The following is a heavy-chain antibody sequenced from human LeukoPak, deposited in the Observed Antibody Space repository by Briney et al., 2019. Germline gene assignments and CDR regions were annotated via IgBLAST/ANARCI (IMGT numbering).Heavy chain of an antibody. D-gene: IGHD3-3*01. V-gene: IGHV4-39*01. CDR1: GGSISSSSYY. J-gene: IGHJ4*02. Sequence: PSETLSLTCTVSGGSISSSSYYWGWIRQPPGKGLEWIGSIYYRGSTYYNPSLKSRVTISVDTSKNQFSLKLSSVTAADTAVYYCARHEGLDFWSGYYTAGFDYWGQGTLVTVSS. CDR2: IYYRGST. CDR3: ARHEGLDFWSGYYTAGFDY.